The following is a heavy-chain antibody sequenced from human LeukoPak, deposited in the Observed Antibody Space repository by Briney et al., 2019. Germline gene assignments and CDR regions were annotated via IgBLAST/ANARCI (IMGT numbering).Heavy chain of an antibody. Sequence: GASVKVSCKASGGTFSSYAINWVRQATGQGLEWMGWMNPNSGNTGYAQKFQGRVTMTRNTSISTAYMELSSLRSEDTAVYYCAREQLMVRGVNFDYWGQGTLVTVSS. D-gene: IGHD3-10*01. CDR1: GGTFSSYA. V-gene: IGHV1-8*02. CDR3: AREQLMVRGVNFDY. CDR2: MNPNSGNT. J-gene: IGHJ4*02.